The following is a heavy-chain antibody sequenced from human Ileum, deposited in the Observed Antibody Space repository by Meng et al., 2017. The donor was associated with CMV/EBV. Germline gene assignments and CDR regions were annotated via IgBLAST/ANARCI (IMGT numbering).Heavy chain of an antibody. CDR1: GFTFRNYA. CDR3: AKRGEHSGDYDFDY. V-gene: IGHV3-23*01. Sequence: ASGFTFRNYAMTWVRQAPGKELEWVAVISDTGGAIFYADSVKGRFTISRDSSKNTLFLQMNSLRADDTAVYYCAKRGEHSGDYDFDYWGQGTLVTVSS. D-gene: IGHD1-26*01. CDR2: ISDTGGAI. J-gene: IGHJ4*02.